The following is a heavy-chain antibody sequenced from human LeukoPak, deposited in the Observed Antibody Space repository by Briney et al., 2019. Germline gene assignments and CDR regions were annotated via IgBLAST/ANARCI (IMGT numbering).Heavy chain of an antibody. CDR2: MNPNSGNT. V-gene: IGHV1-8*01. J-gene: IGHJ4*02. Sequence: ASVKVSCKASGYTFTSYDINWVRQATGQGLEWMGWMNPNSGNTGYAQKFQGRVTMTRNTSISTAYMELSSLRSEDTAVYYCARPYCNGGSCHDYFDYWGQGTLVSVSS. CDR3: ARPYCNGGSCHDYFDY. D-gene: IGHD2-15*01. CDR1: GYTFTSYD.